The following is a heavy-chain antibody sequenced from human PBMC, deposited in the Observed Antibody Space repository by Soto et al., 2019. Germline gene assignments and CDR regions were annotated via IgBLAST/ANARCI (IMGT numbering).Heavy chain of an antibody. J-gene: IGHJ5*01. CDR3: AKAPATGVDNWFDS. D-gene: IGHD3-3*01. CDR1: GFTFSTCG. Sequence: GGSLRLSCSASGFTFSTCGMNWVRQAPAKGLEWISYISSGESFTHYADSVKGRFTISRDDAKNTLYLQLNSLRADDTAMYYCAKAPATGVDNWFDSWGQGTLVTVSS. CDR2: ISSGESFT. V-gene: IGHV3-21*05.